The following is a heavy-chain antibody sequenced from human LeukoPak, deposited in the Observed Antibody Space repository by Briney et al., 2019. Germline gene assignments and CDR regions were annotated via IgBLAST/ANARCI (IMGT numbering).Heavy chain of an antibody. CDR1: GFTFTSSA. D-gene: IGHD3-22*01. V-gene: IGHV1-58*02. J-gene: IGHJ4*02. Sequence: SVKVSCKAPGFTFTSSAMQWVRQARGQRLEWIGWIVVGSGNTNYAQKFQERVTITRDMSTSTAYMELSSLRSEDTAVYYCAAVSDYDSSGYYYGIDYWGQGTLVTVSS. CDR3: AAVSDYDSSGYYYGIDY. CDR2: IVVGSGNT.